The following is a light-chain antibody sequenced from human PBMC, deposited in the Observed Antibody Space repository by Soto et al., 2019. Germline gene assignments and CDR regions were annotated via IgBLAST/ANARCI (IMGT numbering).Light chain of an antibody. CDR1: SSDVGGYNY. Sequence: QSALTQPASVSGSPGQSITISCTGTSSDVGGYNYVSWYQQHPGKAPKLLISDVSNRPSGVSNRFSGSKSGNTASLTISGLQAEDEADYYCGSYASSSTRAYVFGTGTKLTVL. CDR3: GSYASSSTRAYV. V-gene: IGLV2-14*01. J-gene: IGLJ1*01. CDR2: DVS.